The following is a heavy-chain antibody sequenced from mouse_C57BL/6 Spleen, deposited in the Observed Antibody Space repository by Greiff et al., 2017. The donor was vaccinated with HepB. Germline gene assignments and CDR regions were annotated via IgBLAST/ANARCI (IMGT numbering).Heavy chain of an antibody. CDR1: GYAFSSSW. Sequence: VQLQQSGPELVKPGASVKISCKASGYAFSSSWVNWVKQRPGKGLEWIGRFYPGDGDTNYNGKFKGKATLTADKSSSTAYMQLSSLTSEDSAVYFCARNPRQLYYAMDYWGQGTSVTVSS. CDR2: FYPGDGDT. D-gene: IGHD3-2*01. V-gene: IGHV1-82*01. J-gene: IGHJ4*01. CDR3: ARNPRQLYYAMDY.